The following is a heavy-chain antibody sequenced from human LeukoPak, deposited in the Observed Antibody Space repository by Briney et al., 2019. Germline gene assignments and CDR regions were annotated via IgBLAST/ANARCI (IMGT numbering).Heavy chain of an antibody. CDR1: GGSISSGGYY. D-gene: IGHD6-13*01. CDR3: ARVGPFSSSWYGHYYYGMDV. CDR2: IYYSGST. J-gene: IGHJ6*02. Sequence: SETLSLTCTVSGGSISSGGYYWSWIRQHPGKGLEWIGYIYYSGSTYYNPSLKSRVTISVDTSKNQFSLKLSSVTAADTAVYYCARVGPFSSSWYGHYYYGMDVWGQGTTVTVSS. V-gene: IGHV4-31*03.